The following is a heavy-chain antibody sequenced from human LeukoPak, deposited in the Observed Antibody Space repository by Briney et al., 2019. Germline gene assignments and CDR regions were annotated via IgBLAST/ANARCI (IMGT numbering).Heavy chain of an antibody. J-gene: IGHJ4*02. CDR1: GYSFTTYW. CDR3: ARLEGVVGATTSFDY. CDR2: IYPGDSDT. V-gene: IGHV5-51*01. Sequence: PGESLKISCEASGYSFTTYWIGWVRQMPGKGLEWMGIIYPGDSDTRYSPSFQGQVTISADKSISTAHLQWSSLKASDTAMYYCARLEGVVGATTSFDYWGQGTLVTVSS. D-gene: IGHD1-26*01.